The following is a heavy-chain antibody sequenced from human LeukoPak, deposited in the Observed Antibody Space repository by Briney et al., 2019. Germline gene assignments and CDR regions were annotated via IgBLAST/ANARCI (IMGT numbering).Heavy chain of an antibody. J-gene: IGHJ4*02. D-gene: IGHD5-12*01. CDR3: AKVRYTGYVPFDY. V-gene: IGHV3-23*01. CDR1: GGTFSSYA. CDR2: VSGSGVGT. Sequence: SCKASGGTFSSYAMTWVRQAPGKGLEWVSSVSGSGVGTYYADSVKGRFTISRDNSKNTLYLQMNSLRAEDMALYYCAKVRYTGYVPFDYWGQGALVTVSS.